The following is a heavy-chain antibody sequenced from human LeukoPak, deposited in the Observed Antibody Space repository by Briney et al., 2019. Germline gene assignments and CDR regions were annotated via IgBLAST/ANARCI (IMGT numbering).Heavy chain of an antibody. V-gene: IGHV1-46*01. D-gene: IGHD3-22*01. J-gene: IGHJ4*02. CDR2: INPSGGST. CDR3: ARAPDYYYDSSGPHFDY. CDR1: GYTFTSYY. Sequence: ASVKVSCKASGYTFTSYYMHWVRQAPGQGLEWMGIINPSGGSTSYAQKFQGRVTMTRDTSTSTVYMELSSLRSEDTAVYYCARAPDYYYDSSGPHFDYWGQGTLVTVSS.